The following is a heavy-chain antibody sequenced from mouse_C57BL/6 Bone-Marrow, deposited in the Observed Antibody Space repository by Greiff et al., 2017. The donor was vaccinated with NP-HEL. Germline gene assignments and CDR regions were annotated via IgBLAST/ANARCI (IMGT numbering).Heavy chain of an antibody. J-gene: IGHJ3*01. CDR1: GYAFTNYL. D-gene: IGHD2-2*01. V-gene: IGHV1-54*01. Sequence: VQLHQSGAELVRPGTSVKVSCKASGYAFTNYLIEWVKQRPGQGLEWIGVINPGSGGTNYNEKFKGKATLTADKSSSTAYMQLSSLTSEDSAVYFCARGGVTTRGSFAYWGQGTLVTVSA. CDR2: INPGSGGT. CDR3: ARGGVTTRGSFAY.